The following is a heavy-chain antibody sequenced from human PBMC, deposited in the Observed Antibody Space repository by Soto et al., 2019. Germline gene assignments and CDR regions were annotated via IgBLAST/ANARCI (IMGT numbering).Heavy chain of an antibody. V-gene: IGHV1-18*01. Sequence: QVQLVQSGAEVKKPGASVRVSCKASGYTFTSYGITWVRQAPGQGLEWMGWISVYNGNTNYAQNLRGRVTMTTDTSTTTAYMELRSLRSDDTAVYYCAREEYRQLDHWGQGTLVTVSS. CDR2: ISVYNGNT. D-gene: IGHD3-16*02. CDR3: AREEYRQLDH. CDR1: GYTFTSYG. J-gene: IGHJ5*02.